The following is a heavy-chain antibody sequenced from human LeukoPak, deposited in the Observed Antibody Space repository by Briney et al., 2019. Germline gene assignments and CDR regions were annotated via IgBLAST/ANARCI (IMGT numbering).Heavy chain of an antibody. J-gene: IGHJ4*02. V-gene: IGHV3-9*01. CDR3: VKGGSSGWNYYFDY. Sequence: PGGPLRLSCAASGFTFDDYAMHWVRQAPGKGLEWVSGISWNSGSIDYADSVKGRFTISRDNAKNSLYLQMKSLRGEDTALYYCVKGGSSGWNYYFDYWGQGTLVTVSS. CDR2: ISWNSGSI. D-gene: IGHD6-19*01. CDR1: GFTFDDYA.